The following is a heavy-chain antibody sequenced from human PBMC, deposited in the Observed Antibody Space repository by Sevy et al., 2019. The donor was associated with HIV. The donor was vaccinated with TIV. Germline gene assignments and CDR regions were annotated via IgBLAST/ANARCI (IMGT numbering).Heavy chain of an antibody. V-gene: IGHV3-7*03. CDR3: ASRYHFMDY. Sequence: GGSLRLSCAVSGFSFSNYWMTWVCQAPGKGLEWVANIKQDGSEKYYVDSVKGRFTISRDNAKNSLYLQMNSLRVEDTAVYYCASRYHFMDYWGQGSLVTVSS. J-gene: IGHJ4*02. CDR2: IKQDGSEK. D-gene: IGHD2-2*01. CDR1: GFSFSNYW.